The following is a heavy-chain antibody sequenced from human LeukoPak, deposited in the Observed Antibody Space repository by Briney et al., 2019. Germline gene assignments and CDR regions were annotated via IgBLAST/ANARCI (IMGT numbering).Heavy chain of an antibody. Sequence: GGSLRLSCAASGFTVSSNYMSWVRQAPGKGLEWVSAISGSGGSTYYADSVKGRFTISRDNSKNTLYLQMNSLRAEDTAVYYCAKDPYYYDSSGYYPPGDYWGQGTLVTVSS. D-gene: IGHD3-22*01. CDR3: AKDPYYYDSSGYYPPGDY. CDR1: GFTVSSNY. V-gene: IGHV3-23*01. CDR2: ISGSGGST. J-gene: IGHJ4*02.